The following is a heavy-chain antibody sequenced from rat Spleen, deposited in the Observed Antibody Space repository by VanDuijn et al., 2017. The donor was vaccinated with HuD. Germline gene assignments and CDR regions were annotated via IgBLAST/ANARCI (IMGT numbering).Heavy chain of an antibody. D-gene: IGHD1-4*01. CDR3: ATQGITAPHFDY. V-gene: IGHV5S11*01. CDR1: GFTFSNFF. J-gene: IGHJ2*01. CDR2: ISSGGGDT. Sequence: EVQLVESGGGLVQPGRSMKLSCAASGFTFSNFFMAWVRQAPTKGLEWVASISSGGGDTYYRDSVKGRFTISRDNAKSTLYLQMDSLRSEETATYYCATQGITAPHFDYWGQGVMVTVSS.